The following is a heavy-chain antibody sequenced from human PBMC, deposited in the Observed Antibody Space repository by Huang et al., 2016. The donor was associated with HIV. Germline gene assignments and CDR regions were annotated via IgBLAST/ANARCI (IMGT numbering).Heavy chain of an antibody. CDR1: GGSIGSGSFY. Sequence: QGQLQESGPGLVKPSQTLSLTCTVSGGSIGSGSFYWTWIRQPAGKGLEWIGDIYTIGTTNYNPSLKSRVTISLDTTKNQCSLKLRFVTAADTAVYFCARSGDGGKSPMDVWGKGTTVTVS. J-gene: IGHJ6*03. V-gene: IGHV4-61*09. D-gene: IGHD2-15*01. CDR3: ARSGDGGKSPMDV. CDR2: IYTIGTT.